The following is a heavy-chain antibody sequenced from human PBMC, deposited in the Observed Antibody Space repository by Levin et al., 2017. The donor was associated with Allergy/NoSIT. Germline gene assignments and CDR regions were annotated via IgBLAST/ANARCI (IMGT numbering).Heavy chain of an antibody. Sequence: RTSETLSLTCTVSGGSISGNYWSWIRQPPGKGLEWIGYIYSTGSTNYNPSLKSRVTISVDMSKNQFSLNLSSVTAADTAVYYCARDQSGYDSDYYYYIDVWGKGTTVTVSS. D-gene: IGHD5-12*01. CDR2: IYSTGST. CDR1: GGSISGNY. CDR3: ARDQSGYDSDYYYYIDV. V-gene: IGHV4-59*01. J-gene: IGHJ6*03.